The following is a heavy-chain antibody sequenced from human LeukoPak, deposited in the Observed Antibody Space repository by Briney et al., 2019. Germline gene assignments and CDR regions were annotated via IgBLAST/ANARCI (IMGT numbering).Heavy chain of an antibody. J-gene: IGHJ4*02. Sequence: PGGSLRLSCAASGFTFSNAWMSWVRQAPGKGLEWVGRIKSKTDGGTTDYAAPVKGRFTISRDDSKNTLYLQMNSLKTEDTAVYYCTAESDTAMVIDYWGQGTLVTVSS. CDR2: IKSKTDGGTT. D-gene: IGHD5-18*01. CDR3: TAESDTAMVIDY. V-gene: IGHV3-15*01. CDR1: GFTFSNAW.